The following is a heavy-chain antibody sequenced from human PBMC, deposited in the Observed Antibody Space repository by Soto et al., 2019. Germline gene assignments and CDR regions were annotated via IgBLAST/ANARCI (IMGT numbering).Heavy chain of an antibody. D-gene: IGHD3-3*01. Sequence: GASVKVSCKASGYTFTSYGISWLRQAPGQGLEWMGWISAYNGNTNYAQKLQGRVTMTTDTSTSTAYMELRSLRSDDTAVYYCARDDGTIFGVVTYYYYGMDVWGQGTTVTVSS. CDR1: GYTFTSYG. CDR2: ISAYNGNT. V-gene: IGHV1-18*01. J-gene: IGHJ6*02. CDR3: ARDDGTIFGVVTYYYYGMDV.